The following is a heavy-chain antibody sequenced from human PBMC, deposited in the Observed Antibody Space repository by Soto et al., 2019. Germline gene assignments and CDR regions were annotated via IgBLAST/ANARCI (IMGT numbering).Heavy chain of an antibody. D-gene: IGHD3-22*01. J-gene: IGHJ3*02. CDR3: ARARITMIKLGAFDI. CDR2: IDPSDSYT. CDR1: GYSFTSYW. Sequence: ESLKISCKGSGYSFTSYWIGWVRQMPGKGLEWMGRIDPSDSYTNYSPSFQGHVTISADKSISTAYLQWSSLKASDTAMYYCARARITMIKLGAFDIWGQGTMVTVSS. V-gene: IGHV5-10-1*01.